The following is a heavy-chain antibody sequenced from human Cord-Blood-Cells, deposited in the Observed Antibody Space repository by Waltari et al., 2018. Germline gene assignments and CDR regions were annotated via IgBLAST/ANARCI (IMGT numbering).Heavy chain of an antibody. D-gene: IGHD3-10*01. Sequence: QVQLQQWGGGLLKRSETLSLDCGVHGGSLRGYYWSWIRQPPGKGLEWIGEINHSGITNYTPSLKSRVTISVDTSKNQFSLKLSSVTAADTAVYYCARGAGGMDVWGQGTTVTVSS. CDR3: ARGAGGMDV. CDR1: GGSLRGYY. CDR2: INHSGIT. J-gene: IGHJ6*02. V-gene: IGHV4-34*01.